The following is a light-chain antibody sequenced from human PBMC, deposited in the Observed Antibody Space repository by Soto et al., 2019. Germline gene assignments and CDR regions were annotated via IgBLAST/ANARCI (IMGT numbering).Light chain of an antibody. V-gene: IGKV3-15*01. CDR3: QQYNNWPRT. J-gene: IGKJ1*01. Sequence: VFTQSPVTLSLSPWERATLSCTVSQSVSNNYLAWYQQKPGQAPRLLIYGASTRATGIPARFSGSGSGTEFTLTISSLQSEDFAVYYCQQYNNWPRTFGQGTKVDIK. CDR1: QSVSNN. CDR2: GAS.